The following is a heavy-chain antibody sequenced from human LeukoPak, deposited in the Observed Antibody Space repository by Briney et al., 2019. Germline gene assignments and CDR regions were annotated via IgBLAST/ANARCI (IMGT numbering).Heavy chain of an antibody. J-gene: IGHJ4*02. CDR1: GFTVITND. V-gene: IGHV3-53*01. Sequence: PGGSLRLSCAASGFTVITNDMTWVRQAPGKGLEWVSVLYSDGNTKYTESVQGRFTISRDNSKNTLYLEMNSLSPDDTAVYYCARGVEPLAAITLAYWGQGTLVTVSP. D-gene: IGHD1-14*01. CDR3: ARGVEPLAAITLAY. CDR2: LYSDGNT.